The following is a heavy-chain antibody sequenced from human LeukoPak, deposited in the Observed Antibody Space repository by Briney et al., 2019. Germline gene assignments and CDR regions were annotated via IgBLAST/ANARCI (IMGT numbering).Heavy chain of an antibody. J-gene: IGHJ4*02. CDR1: GFMFSSYW. CDR3: ATHSVGVLPIATFDY. Sequence: GGSLRLSCAASGFMFSSYWMSWVRQAPGKGLEWVANIKQDGSEKYYVDSVKGRFTISRDNAKNSLYLQMNSLRGDDTAVYYCATHSVGVLPIATFDYWGQGTLVTVSS. CDR2: IKQDGSEK. V-gene: IGHV3-7*01. D-gene: IGHD2/OR15-2a*01.